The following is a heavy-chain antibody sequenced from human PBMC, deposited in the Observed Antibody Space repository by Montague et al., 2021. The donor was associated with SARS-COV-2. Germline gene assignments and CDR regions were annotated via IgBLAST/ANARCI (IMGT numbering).Heavy chain of an antibody. D-gene: IGHD3-3*01. CDR3: ARVSRITIFGVVGWFDP. J-gene: IGHJ5*02. CDR1: GGSISSYY. V-gene: IGHV4-59*01. CDR2: IYYSGST. Sequence: SETLSLTCTVSGGSISSYYWSWIRQPPGKGLEWIGYIYYSGSTNYNPSLKSRVTISVDTSKNQFSLKLSSVTAADTAVYYCARVSRITIFGVVGWFDPWGQGTPVTVSS.